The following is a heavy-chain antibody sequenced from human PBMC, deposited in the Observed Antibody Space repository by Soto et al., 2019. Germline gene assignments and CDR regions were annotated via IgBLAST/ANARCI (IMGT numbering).Heavy chain of an antibody. CDR2: INHSGST. J-gene: IGHJ4*02. CDR3: ARGYDSKGYFDY. Sequence: SSETLSLTCAVYGGSFSGYYWSWIRQPPGKGLEWIGEINHSGSTNYNPSLKSRVTISVDTSKNQFSLKLSSVTAADTAVYYCARGYDSKGYFDYWGQGTLVTVSS. D-gene: IGHD5-12*01. V-gene: IGHV4-34*01. CDR1: GGSFSGYY.